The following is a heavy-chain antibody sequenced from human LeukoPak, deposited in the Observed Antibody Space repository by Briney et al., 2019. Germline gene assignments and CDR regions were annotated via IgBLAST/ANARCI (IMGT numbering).Heavy chain of an antibody. CDR1: GFSVSNTY. J-gene: IGHJ4*02. D-gene: IGHD2-15*01. CDR2: TYADGAT. Sequence: GGSLRLSCAASGFSVSNTYITWFRQAPGKGLEWVSATYADGATHYADSVKGRFTISRDNSKNTLYLQMNSLRAEDTAVYYCAKDRSGGTAATRFDYWGQGTLVTVSS. V-gene: IGHV3-53*01. CDR3: AKDRSGGTAATRFDY.